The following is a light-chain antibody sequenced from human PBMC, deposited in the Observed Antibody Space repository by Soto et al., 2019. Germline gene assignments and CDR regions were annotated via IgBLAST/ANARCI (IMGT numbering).Light chain of an antibody. V-gene: IGKV1-5*03. J-gene: IGKJ1*01. CDR3: QHYNSYSEA. CDR1: QSLSTW. CDR2: KAS. Sequence: DIRMSQSPSALSASVGDRVTITCRASQSLSTWLAWYQQKPGKAPRLLISKASTLESGVPSRFSGSGSGTEFTLTISSLQPDDFATYYCQHYNSYSEAFGQGTK.